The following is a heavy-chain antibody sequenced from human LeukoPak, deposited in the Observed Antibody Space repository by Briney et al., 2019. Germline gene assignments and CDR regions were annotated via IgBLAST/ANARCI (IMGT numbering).Heavy chain of an antibody. Sequence: GGSLRLSCAASGLTLSDYVLYWVRQAPGKGLEWVAVTSYDGSSEYYTDSVKGRFTVSRDNSRSTLYLQMNSLRVEDTGVYYCARALSQGAGAAVPSAPIDYWGQGTLVTVSS. CDR3: ARALSQGAGAAVPSAPIDY. V-gene: IGHV3-30-3*01. D-gene: IGHD2-2*01. CDR1: GLTLSDYV. CDR2: TSYDGSSE. J-gene: IGHJ4*02.